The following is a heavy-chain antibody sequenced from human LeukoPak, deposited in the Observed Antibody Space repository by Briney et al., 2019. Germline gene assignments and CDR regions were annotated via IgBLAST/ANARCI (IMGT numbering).Heavy chain of an antibody. CDR2: VFSIFGTV. Sequence: ASVKVSCKASGGTFSSFAVNWVRQAPGQGLEWVGGVFSIFGTVNYAQNFQGRVTITADGSTNTAYMELRSLRPEDTAVYYCARDSSRISAAGMRWLDPWGQGTLVTVSS. CDR1: GGTFSSFA. D-gene: IGHD6-13*01. V-gene: IGHV1-69*13. J-gene: IGHJ5*02. CDR3: ARDSSRISAAGMRWLDP.